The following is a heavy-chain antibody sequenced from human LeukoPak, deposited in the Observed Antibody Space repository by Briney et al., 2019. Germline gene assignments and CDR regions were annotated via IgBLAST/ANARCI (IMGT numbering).Heavy chain of an antibody. Sequence: GGSLRLSCAASGFTFSSYWMHWVRQAPGKGLVWVSRINSDGSSTNYADSVKGRFTISRDNAKNTLYLQMNSLRAEDTAVYYCAKVIREVDMSHDYWGQGALVTVSS. D-gene: IGHD5-24*01. V-gene: IGHV3-74*01. CDR1: GFTFSSYW. J-gene: IGHJ4*02. CDR2: INSDGSST. CDR3: AKVIREVDMSHDY.